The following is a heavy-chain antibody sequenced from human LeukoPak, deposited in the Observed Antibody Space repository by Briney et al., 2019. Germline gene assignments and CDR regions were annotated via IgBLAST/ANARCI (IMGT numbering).Heavy chain of an antibody. V-gene: IGHV4-39*01. J-gene: IGHJ5*02. CDR1: GGSISSSSYY. D-gene: IGHD3-3*01. Sequence: SETLSLTCTVSGGSISSSSYYWGWIRQPPGKGLEWIGSMYYTGSTYYKPSLKSRVTISADTSKNQFSLKVSSVTAADTAVYYCASQSVTIFGVGDNWFDPWGQGTLVTVSS. CDR3: ASQSVTIFGVGDNWFDP. CDR2: MYYTGST.